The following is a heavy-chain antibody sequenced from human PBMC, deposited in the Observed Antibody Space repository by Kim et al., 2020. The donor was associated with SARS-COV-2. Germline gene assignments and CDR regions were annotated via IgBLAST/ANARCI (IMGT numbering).Heavy chain of an antibody. CDR2: INPSGGST. J-gene: IGHJ6*02. V-gene: IGHV1-46*01. CDR1: GYTFTSYY. D-gene: IGHD3-10*01. Sequence: ASVKVSCKASGYTFTSYYMHWVRQAPGQGLEWMGIINPSGGSTSYAQKFQGRVTMTRDTSTSTVYMELSSLRSEDTAVYYCARDDTPLRGVITSYYYYGMDVWGQGTTVTVSS. CDR3: ARDDTPLRGVITSYYYYGMDV.